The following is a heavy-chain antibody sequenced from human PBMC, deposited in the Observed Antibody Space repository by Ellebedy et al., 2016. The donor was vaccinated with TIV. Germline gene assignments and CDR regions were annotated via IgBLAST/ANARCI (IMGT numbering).Heavy chain of an antibody. Sequence: GESLKISXAASGFTFSSYSMNWVRQAPGKGLEWVSSISSSSSYIYYADSVKGRFTISRDNAKNSLYLQMNSLRAEDTAVYYCARGSIVDSGHFDPWGQGTLVTVSS. CDR2: ISSSSSYI. V-gene: IGHV3-21*01. CDR1: GFTFSSYS. CDR3: ARGSIVDSGHFDP. D-gene: IGHD3-10*01. J-gene: IGHJ5*02.